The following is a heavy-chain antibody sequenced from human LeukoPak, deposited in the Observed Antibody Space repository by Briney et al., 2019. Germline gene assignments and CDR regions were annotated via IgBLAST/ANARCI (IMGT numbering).Heavy chain of an antibody. Sequence: KPGGSLRLSCAASGFIFSDYYMTWIRQAPGKGLEWVSYVTSSGGHMYYADSAKGRFTISRDNTKKSLYLQMDSLRAEDTAVYYCARRRCSSTSCFKDYWGQGTLVTVSS. CDR1: GFIFSDYY. J-gene: IGHJ4*02. CDR2: VTSSGGHM. D-gene: IGHD2-2*01. CDR3: ARRRCSSTSCFKDY. V-gene: IGHV3-11*04.